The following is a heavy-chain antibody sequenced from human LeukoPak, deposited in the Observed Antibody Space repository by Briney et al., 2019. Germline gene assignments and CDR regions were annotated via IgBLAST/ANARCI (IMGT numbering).Heavy chain of an antibody. D-gene: IGHD6-19*01. CDR1: GYTFTNYY. Sequence: ASVKVSFKASGYTFTNYYMHWVRQSPAQGLEWVGMINPRGGSTIYAQNFQGRVTMTRDTSTSTVYMEVTSLRSEDTAVYYCARDYSGRSQALDYWGQGTLVTVSS. CDR2: INPRGGST. J-gene: IGHJ4*02. V-gene: IGHV1-46*01. CDR3: ARDYSGRSQALDY.